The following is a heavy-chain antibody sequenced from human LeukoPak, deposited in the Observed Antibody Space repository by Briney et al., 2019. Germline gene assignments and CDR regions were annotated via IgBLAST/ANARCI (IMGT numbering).Heavy chain of an antibody. D-gene: IGHD3-16*01. CDR1: GGSISGYY. J-gene: IGHJ6*02. CDR2: VYYSGTT. V-gene: IGHV4-59*01. CDR3: ARDYADTSSLDV. Sequence: SETLSLTCTVSGGSISGYYWNWIRQPPGKGLEWIASVYYSGTTSYNPSLKSRVTISVDTSKNQFSLKLRFVTAADTAVYYCARDYADTSSLDVWGQGTTVTVSS.